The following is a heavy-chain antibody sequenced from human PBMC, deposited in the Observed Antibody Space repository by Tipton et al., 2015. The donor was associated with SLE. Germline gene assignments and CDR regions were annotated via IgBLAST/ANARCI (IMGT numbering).Heavy chain of an antibody. CDR3: AREYAGVLNAAFDV. CDR1: GYPFIEYA. J-gene: IGHJ3*01. V-gene: IGHV7-4-1*02. CDR2: INTKTGNP. Sequence: QSGPEVKEPGASVHISCKTSGYPFIEYAMNWVRQAPGQGLEWLGWINTKTGNPTYAQNFTGRFVFSLDTSVSTAYLQISSLKAEDTAVYFCAREYAGVLNAAFDVWCDVTMVTVSS. D-gene: IGHD2-8*01.